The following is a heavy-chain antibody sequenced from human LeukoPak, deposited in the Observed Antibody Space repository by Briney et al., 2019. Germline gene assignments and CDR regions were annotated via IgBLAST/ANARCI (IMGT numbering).Heavy chain of an antibody. V-gene: IGHV4-34*01. Sequence: PSETLSLTCAVYGGSFSGYYWSWIRQPPGKGLEWIGEINHSGSTNYNPSLKSRVTISVDTSKNQFSLKLSSVTAADTAVYYCARVAYGSGSYYYNDYWGQGTLVTVSS. CDR3: ARVAYGSGSYYYNDY. J-gene: IGHJ4*02. D-gene: IGHD3-10*01. CDR1: GGSFSGYY. CDR2: INHSGST.